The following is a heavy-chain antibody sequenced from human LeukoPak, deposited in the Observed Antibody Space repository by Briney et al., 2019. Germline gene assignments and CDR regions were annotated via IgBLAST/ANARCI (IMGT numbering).Heavy chain of an antibody. V-gene: IGHV3-33*05. CDR2: ISYDGSNK. D-gene: IGHD5-24*01. CDR3: ARERLDGYNLFSDAFDI. Sequence: PGGSLRLSCAASGFIFNTYVMHWVRQAPGKGLEWVAVISYDGSNKYYADSVKGRFTISRDNAKNSLYLQMNSLRAEDTAVYYCARERLDGYNLFSDAFDIWGQGTMVTVSS. CDR1: GFIFNTYV. J-gene: IGHJ3*02.